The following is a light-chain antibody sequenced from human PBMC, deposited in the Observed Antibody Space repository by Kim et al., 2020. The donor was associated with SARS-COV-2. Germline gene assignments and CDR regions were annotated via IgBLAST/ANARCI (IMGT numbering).Light chain of an antibody. CDR3: QQSSSTPPVA. J-gene: IGKJ4*01. V-gene: IGKV1-39*01. CDR2: GAS. Sequence: DIQMTQSPSSLSASVGDRITISCRASQSISAYLNWYQQKPGKAPKLLIRGASTLQSGVPSRFTGSGSGTDFTLTISSLQLEDFATYYCQQSSSTPPVAFGEGTKVDIK. CDR1: QSISAY.